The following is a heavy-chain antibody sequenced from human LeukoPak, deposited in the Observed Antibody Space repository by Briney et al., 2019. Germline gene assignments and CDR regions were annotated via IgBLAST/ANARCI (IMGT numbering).Heavy chain of an antibody. D-gene: IGHD4-23*01. CDR3: ARERRTTVADAFDI. Sequence: GGSLRLSYAASGFTFSSHTMHWVRQAPGKGLEFVSLIGRNGGTTDYVNSVKGRFTISRDNSKNTLYLQMGSLRAEDMAVYYCARERRTTVADAFDIWGQGTMVTVSS. CDR1: GFTFSSHT. CDR2: IGRNGGTT. V-gene: IGHV3-64*01. J-gene: IGHJ3*02.